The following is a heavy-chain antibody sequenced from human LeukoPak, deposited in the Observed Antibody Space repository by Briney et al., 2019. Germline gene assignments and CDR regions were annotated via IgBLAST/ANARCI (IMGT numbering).Heavy chain of an antibody. V-gene: IGHV3-23*01. Sequence: GGSLTLSCAASGFTFSNFAMMWVRQAPGTGLQWVSTITGYGATFYADSVRGRFTIFRDTSMNTLSLQMNSLGAEDTAAYYCAKGAAAGKVDWFDPWGQGTLVTVSS. D-gene: IGHD6-13*01. CDR3: AKGAAAGKVDWFDP. CDR1: GFTFSNFA. J-gene: IGHJ5*02. CDR2: ITGYGAT.